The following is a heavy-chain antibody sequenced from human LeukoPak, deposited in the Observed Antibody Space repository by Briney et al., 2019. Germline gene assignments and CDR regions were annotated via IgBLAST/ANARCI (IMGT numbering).Heavy chain of an antibody. J-gene: IGHJ3*01. CDR1: GGSISSSSYY. CDR3: GRQLRIHASGTYYNPGTPYDAFDL. V-gene: IGHV4-39*01. Sequence: SETLSLTCTVSGGSISSSSYYWGWIRQPPGKGLEWIGSIYYSGSTYNNPSLKTRVTISADTSKNQFSLKLTSVTAADTAVYYCGRQLRIHASGTYYNPGTPYDAFDLWGQGTMVTVSS. CDR2: IYYSGST. D-gene: IGHD3-10*01.